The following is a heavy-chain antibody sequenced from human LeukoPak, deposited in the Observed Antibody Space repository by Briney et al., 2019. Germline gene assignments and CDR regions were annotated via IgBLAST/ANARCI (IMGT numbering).Heavy chain of an antibody. V-gene: IGHV3-11*04. J-gene: IGHJ4*02. Sequence: PGGSLRLSCAASGFTFSDYYMSWIRQAPGKGLEWVSYISSSGSTIYYADSVKGRFTISRDNAKNSLYLQMNSLRAEDTAVYYCARSAVPATAISRYWGQGTLVTVSS. CDR2: ISSSGSTI. CDR1: GFTFSDYY. D-gene: IGHD2-2*01. CDR3: ARSAVPATAISRY.